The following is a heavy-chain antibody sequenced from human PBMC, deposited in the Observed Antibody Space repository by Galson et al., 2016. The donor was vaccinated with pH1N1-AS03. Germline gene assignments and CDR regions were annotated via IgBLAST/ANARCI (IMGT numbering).Heavy chain of an antibody. CDR1: QFFVGGFW. J-gene: IGHJ4*02. Sequence: LRLSCAVSQFFVGGFWMHWVRRVPGKGLVWVSRINGDGTIANYAGSVEGRFTVSRDNARNTLFLQMDRLKGDDTGVYYCAIADYGSGRILDYWGQGTLVTVSS. CDR2: INGDGTIA. V-gene: IGHV3-74*01. CDR3: AIADYGSGRILDY. D-gene: IGHD3-10*01.